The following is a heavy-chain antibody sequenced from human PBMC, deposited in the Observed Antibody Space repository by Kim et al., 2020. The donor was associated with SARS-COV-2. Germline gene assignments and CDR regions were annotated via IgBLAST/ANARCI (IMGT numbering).Heavy chain of an antibody. D-gene: IGHD3-22*01. V-gene: IGHV4-31*02. Sequence: SLKSRVTIAVDTSKNQFSLKLSSVTAADTAVYYCARTRITMIVVVTHLDYWGQGTLVTVSS. CDR3: ARTRITMIVVVTHLDY. J-gene: IGHJ4*02.